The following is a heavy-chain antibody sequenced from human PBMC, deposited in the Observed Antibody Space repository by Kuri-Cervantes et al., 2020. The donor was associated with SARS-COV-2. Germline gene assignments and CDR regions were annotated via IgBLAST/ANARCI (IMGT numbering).Heavy chain of an antibody. J-gene: IGHJ4*02. CDR1: GFTFSTYG. D-gene: IGHD2-15*01. CDR3: ANSLLMRIDY. V-gene: IGHV3-30*02. Sequence: GGSLRLSCAASGFTFSTYGMHWVRQAPGKGLEWVAFIRYDGRNKYYADSVKGRFTISRDNSENTLYLQMNSLRAEDTAVYYCANSLLMRIDYWGQGTLVTVSS. CDR2: IRYDGRNK.